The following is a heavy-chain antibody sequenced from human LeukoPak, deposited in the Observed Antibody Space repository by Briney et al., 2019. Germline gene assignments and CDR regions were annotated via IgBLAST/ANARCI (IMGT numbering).Heavy chain of an antibody. CDR1: GFTFSSYE. V-gene: IGHV3-48*03. J-gene: IGHJ4*02. CDR2: ISSSGSTI. D-gene: IGHD1-26*01. Sequence: GGSLRLSCAASGFTFSSYEMNWVRQAPGKGLEWVSYISSSGSTIYYADSAKGRFTISRDNAKNSLYLQMNSLRAEDTAVYYCARDWDGHSGSYYDFDYWGQGTLVTVSS. CDR3: ARDWDGHSGSYYDFDY.